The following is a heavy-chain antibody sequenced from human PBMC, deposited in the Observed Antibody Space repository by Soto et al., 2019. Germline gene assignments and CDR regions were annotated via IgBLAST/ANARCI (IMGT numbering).Heavy chain of an antibody. CDR3: VRVPGP. CDR1: GLTFSSYA. J-gene: IGHJ5*02. CDR2: ISYDGSNK. V-gene: IGHV3-30-3*01. Sequence: PGGSLRLSCAASGLTFSSYAMHWVRQAPGKGLECVAVISYDGSNKYYAASVKGRFTISRDNSKNTLYLQINSLRAEDTAVYYCVRVPGPWGQGTLVTVSS.